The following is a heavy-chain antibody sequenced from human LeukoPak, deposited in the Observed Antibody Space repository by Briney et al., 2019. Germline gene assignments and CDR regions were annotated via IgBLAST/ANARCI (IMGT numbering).Heavy chain of an antibody. CDR2: IYYSGST. CDR1: GGSISSYY. D-gene: IGHD3-22*01. J-gene: IGHJ4*02. V-gene: IGHV4-59*01. CDR3: ARVSSGYKFDY. Sequence: SEALSLTCTVSGGSISSYYWSWIRQPPGKGLEWIGYIYYSGSTNYNPSLKSRVTISVDTSKNQFSLKLSSVTAADTAVYYCARVSSGYKFDYWGQGTLVTVSS.